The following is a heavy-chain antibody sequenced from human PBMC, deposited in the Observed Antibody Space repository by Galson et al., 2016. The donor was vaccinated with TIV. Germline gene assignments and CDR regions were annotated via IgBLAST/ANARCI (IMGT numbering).Heavy chain of an antibody. CDR2: IYISGTT. CDR1: GASISSGAYF. CDR3: ARAADTWNDVPFDY. J-gene: IGHJ4*02. D-gene: IGHD1-1*01. V-gene: IGHV4-61*02. Sequence: TLSLTCTVSGASISSGAYFWSWIRQPAGKGLEWIGRIYISGTTNYNPSLKRRVTISVDASKNQFSLKLNSVTAADTAMYYCARAADTWNDVPFDYWGQGTLVTVSS.